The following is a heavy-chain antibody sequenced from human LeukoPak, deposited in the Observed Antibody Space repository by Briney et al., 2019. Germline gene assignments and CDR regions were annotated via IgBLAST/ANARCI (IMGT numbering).Heavy chain of an antibody. Sequence: GGSLRLSCSASGFTFSNYHMKWVRQAPGKGLEGVSFIGTSSGSIYYADSVKGRITISRDDAKKSLYLQMNSLRGEDTAVCYCARNLDAWGQGALVTVSS. CDR1: GFTFSNYH. J-gene: IGHJ5*02. V-gene: IGHV3-48*01. CDR2: IGTSSGSI. CDR3: ARNLDA.